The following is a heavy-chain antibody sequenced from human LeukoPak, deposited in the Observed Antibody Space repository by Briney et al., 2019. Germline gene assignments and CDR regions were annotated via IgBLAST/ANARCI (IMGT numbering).Heavy chain of an antibody. J-gene: IGHJ4*02. CDR3: ARSEYYYDSSGSRPVWYFDY. Sequence: SQTLSLTCTVSGGSISSGDYYWSWIRQPPGKGLEWIGYIYYSGSTYYNPSLKSRVTISVGTSKNQFSLNLSSVTAADTAVYYCARSEYYYDSSGSRPVWYFDYWGQGTLVTVSS. D-gene: IGHD3-22*01. CDR2: IYYSGST. CDR1: GGSISSGDYY. V-gene: IGHV4-30-4*01.